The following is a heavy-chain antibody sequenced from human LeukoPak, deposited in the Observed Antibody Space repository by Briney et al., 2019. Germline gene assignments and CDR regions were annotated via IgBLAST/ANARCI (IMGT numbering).Heavy chain of an antibody. V-gene: IGHV1-18*01. CDR1: VSGFTISG. D-gene: IGHD1-26*01. CDR3: ARAADTGSFGSWVYLDF. CDR2: ISAYSGNT. J-gene: IGHJ4*02. Sequence: ASVKVSLKCTVSGFTISGNSWGWLAPGQGLEWMGLISAYSGNTNFAQKLQARVTMTTDTSTSTAYMELRSLRSDDTAVYFCARAADTGSFGSWVYLDFWGQGTLVTVSS.